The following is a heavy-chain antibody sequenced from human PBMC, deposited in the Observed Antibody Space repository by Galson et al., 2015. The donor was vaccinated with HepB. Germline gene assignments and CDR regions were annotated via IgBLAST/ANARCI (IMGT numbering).Heavy chain of an antibody. CDR3: ARQPTTTVIYHGMDF. V-gene: IGHV1-2*06. CDR1: GYTFTGYY. Sequence: SVKVSCKASGYTFTGYYMHWVRQAPGQGLGWMGRINPNSGGTDSAQKFQGRVTMTRDTSISTAYMELSSLRSDDTAVYCCARQPTTTVIYHGMDFWGQESTVTVS. D-gene: IGHD4-11*01. CDR2: INPNSGGT. J-gene: IGHJ6*02.